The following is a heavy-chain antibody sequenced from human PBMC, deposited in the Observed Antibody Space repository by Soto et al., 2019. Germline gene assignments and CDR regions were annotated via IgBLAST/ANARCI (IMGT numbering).Heavy chain of an antibody. CDR3: VKDSGGTMIRGVSPSGYFDY. J-gene: IGHJ4*02. CDR1: GFTFDDYA. CDR2: ISWNTGSI. Sequence: GGSLRLSCTVSGFTFDDYAMHWVRQAPGKGLEWVSGISWNTGSIDYADSVKGRFTISRDNAKNSLYLQMNSLRAEDTALYYCVKDSGGTMIRGVSPSGYFDYWGQGTLVTVSS. D-gene: IGHD3-10*01. V-gene: IGHV3-9*01.